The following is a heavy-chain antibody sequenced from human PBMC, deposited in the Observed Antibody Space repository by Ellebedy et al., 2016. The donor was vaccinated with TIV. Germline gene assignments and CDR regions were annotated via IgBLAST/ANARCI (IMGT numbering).Heavy chain of an antibody. J-gene: IGHJ6*02. D-gene: IGHD5-24*01. CDR3: VKAGQSLHYYYYGMDV. Sequence: PGGSLRLSCAASGFDFSSHAMSWVRQAPGKGLEWVSTISGRGGYIYYADSVKARFTTSRDNSNNTLFLEINSLRAEDTDLSFCVKAGQSLHYYYYGMDVWGQGTTVTVS. CDR1: GFDFSSHA. CDR2: ISGRGGYI. V-gene: IGHV3-23*01.